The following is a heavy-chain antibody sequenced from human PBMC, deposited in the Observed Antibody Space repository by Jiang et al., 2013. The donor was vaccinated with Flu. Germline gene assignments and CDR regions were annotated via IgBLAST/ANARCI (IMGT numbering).Heavy chain of an antibody. CDR2: IYHSGNT. Sequence: GSGLVKPLGTLSLSCDVTGGSITNTKWWSWLRQPPGKGLEWIGEIYHSGNTNYNPSLMNRVSMSVDNSRNQLSLKVDSVTAADTAVYYCARKGSAFDIWGQGTMVIVSS. CDR1: GGSITNTKW. CDR3: ARKGSAFDI. V-gene: IGHV4-4*02. J-gene: IGHJ3*02. D-gene: IGHD3-10*01.